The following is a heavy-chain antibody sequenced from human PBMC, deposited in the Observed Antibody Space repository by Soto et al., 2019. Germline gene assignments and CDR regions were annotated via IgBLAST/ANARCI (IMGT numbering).Heavy chain of an antibody. J-gene: IGHJ4*02. D-gene: IGHD5-18*01. CDR1: GDTVSRSAYY. CDR3: ARATAMAGPDY. CDR2: IYSSGS. V-gene: IGHV4-31*03. Sequence: QVQLQESGPGLVKPSQTPSLTCTVSGDTVSRSAYYWTWIRQHPGKGLEWIGNIYSSGSYQNPSLESRLTMSVDTSKNQFSLKLSSVTAADTAVYYCARATAMAGPDYWGPGTQVTVSS.